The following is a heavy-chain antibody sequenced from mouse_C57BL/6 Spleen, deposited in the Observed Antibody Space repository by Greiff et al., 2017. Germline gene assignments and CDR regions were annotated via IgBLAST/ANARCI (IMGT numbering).Heavy chain of an antibody. CDR2: LDPETGGH. J-gene: IGHJ3*01. D-gene: IGHD1-1*01. CDR3: TRNYGSSYDAWFAY. CDR1: GYTFTDYE. Sequence: QVQLKESGAELVRPGASVTLSCKASGYTFTDYEMHWVKQTPVHGLEWIGALDPETGGHACNQKFKGKAILTADKSSSTAYMELRSLTSEDSAVYYCTRNYGSSYDAWFAYWGQGTLVTVSA. V-gene: IGHV1-15*01.